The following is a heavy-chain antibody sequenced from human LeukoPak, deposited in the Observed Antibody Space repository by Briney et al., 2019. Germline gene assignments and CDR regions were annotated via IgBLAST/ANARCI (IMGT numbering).Heavy chain of an antibody. D-gene: IGHD2-15*01. Sequence: PGGSLRLSCAASGFTFDDYGMSWVRQAPGKGLEWVSSTKWNGGSTGYADSVKGRFTISRDNAKNSLYLQMNSLRAEDTALYYCARDGGDCSGDSCYVDYWGQGTLVTVSS. CDR3: ARDGGDCSGDSCYVDY. V-gene: IGHV3-20*04. CDR1: GFTFDDYG. CDR2: TKWNGGST. J-gene: IGHJ4*02.